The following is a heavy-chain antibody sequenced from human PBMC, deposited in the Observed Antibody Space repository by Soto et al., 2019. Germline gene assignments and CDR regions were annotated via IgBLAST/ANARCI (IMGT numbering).Heavy chain of an antibody. CDR2: ISFDGTNK. V-gene: IGHV3-30*04. Sequence: QVQLVESGGGVVQPERSQRLSCTASKFTFASYVMHWVRQARGEGLEWVALISFDGTNKYYADSVKGRFTISRDNSKNTMYLQMNCLRPEDTAVYYCAREMIPMIMGGMSAMDVWGQGTTVTVS. CDR1: KFTFASYV. D-gene: IGHD3-22*01. CDR3: AREMIPMIMGGMSAMDV. J-gene: IGHJ6*02.